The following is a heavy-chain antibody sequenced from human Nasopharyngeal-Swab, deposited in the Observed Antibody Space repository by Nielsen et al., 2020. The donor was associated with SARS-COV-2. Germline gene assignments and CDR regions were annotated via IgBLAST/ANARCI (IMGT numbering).Heavy chain of an antibody. CDR3: ARGRGSSTSMIGY. D-gene: IGHD2/OR15-2a*01. J-gene: IGHJ4*02. Sequence: GESLKISCAASGFTFSTYRMHWVRQAPGKGLVWVSRINGDGGSLNYADFVKGRFTISTDNAKSTLYLEMNSLRAEDTAVYYCARGRGSSTSMIGYWGQGTLVTVSS. V-gene: IGHV3-74*01. CDR1: GFTFSTYR. CDR2: INGDGGSL.